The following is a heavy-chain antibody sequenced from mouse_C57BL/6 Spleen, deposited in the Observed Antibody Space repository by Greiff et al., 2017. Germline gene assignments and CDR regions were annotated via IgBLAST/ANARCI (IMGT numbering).Heavy chain of an antibody. CDR2: INYDGSST. D-gene: IGHD2-4*01. Sequence: EVTLVESEGGLVQPGSSMKLSCTASGFTFSDYYMAWVRQVPEKGLEWVANINYDGSSTYYLDSLKSRFIISRDNAKNILYLQMSSLKSEDTATYYCARVAIYYDYQAWFAYWGQGTLVTVSA. V-gene: IGHV5-16*01. CDR1: GFTFSDYY. CDR3: ARVAIYYDYQAWFAY. J-gene: IGHJ3*01.